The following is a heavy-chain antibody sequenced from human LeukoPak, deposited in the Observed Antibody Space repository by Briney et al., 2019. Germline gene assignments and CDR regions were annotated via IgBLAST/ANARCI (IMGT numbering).Heavy chain of an antibody. D-gene: IGHD6-25*01. V-gene: IGHV3-66*01. J-gene: IGHJ3*02. CDR1: GLSVSSNY. CDR3: ARDSRSCRSSDCRGDAFDI. Sequence: GGSLRLSCAASGLSVSSNYMTWVRQAPGKGLEWVSVIYSGGPTYYADSVKDRFTISRDNSKNTVYLQMNSLRAEDTAVYYCARDSRSCRSSDCRGDAFDIWGQGTMVTVSS. CDR2: IYSGGPT.